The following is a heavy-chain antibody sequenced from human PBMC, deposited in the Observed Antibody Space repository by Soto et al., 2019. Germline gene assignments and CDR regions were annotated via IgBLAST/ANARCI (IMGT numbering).Heavy chain of an antibody. CDR2: MSGRGGST. Sequence: EVQLLESGGGLVQPGGSLRLSCVASGFTFSSYAMSWVRQAPGKGLEWVSAMSGRGGSTYYADSVKGRFTISRDNSKNTLYLQMNSLRVEDTAVYYCATEGSNIVVVPAAIPASGWGQGPLVTVSS. J-gene: IGHJ4*02. CDR3: ATEGSNIVVVPAAIPASG. CDR1: GFTFSSYA. V-gene: IGHV3-23*01. D-gene: IGHD2-2*01.